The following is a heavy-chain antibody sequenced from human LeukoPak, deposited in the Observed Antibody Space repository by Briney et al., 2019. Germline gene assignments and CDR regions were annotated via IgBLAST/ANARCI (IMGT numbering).Heavy chain of an antibody. J-gene: IGHJ4*02. CDR1: GGTFSIYA. CDR2: IIPIFGTA. V-gene: IGHV1-69*13. Sequence: AAVKVSFKASGGTFSIYAISWVRQAPGQGRERMGGIIPIFGTANYAQKFQRRVTITADESTSTAYMELSSLRSEDTAVYYCARFIAVAGLYYFDYWGQGTLVTVSS. CDR3: ARFIAVAGLYYFDY. D-gene: IGHD6-19*01.